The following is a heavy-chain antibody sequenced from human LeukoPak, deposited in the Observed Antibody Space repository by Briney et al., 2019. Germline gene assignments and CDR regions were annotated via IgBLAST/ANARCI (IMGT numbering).Heavy chain of an antibody. CDR3: ARITDRTIFGEIMHGFDI. Sequence: KPGGSLRLSCAASGFTFSSYSMNWVRQAPGKGLEWIGNIYYNGRTYYSPSLKSRGTISVDTSNNQFSLKLSSVTAADTAVYYCARITDRTIFGEIMHGFDIWGQGTPVTVSS. V-gene: IGHV4-59*04. CDR2: IYYNGRT. CDR1: GFTFSSYSMN. D-gene: IGHD3-3*01. J-gene: IGHJ3*02.